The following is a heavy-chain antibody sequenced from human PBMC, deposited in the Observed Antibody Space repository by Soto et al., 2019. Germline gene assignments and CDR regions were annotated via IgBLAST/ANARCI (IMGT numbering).Heavy chain of an antibody. CDR3: ARAHYYGSGSYGY. V-gene: IGHV4-39*07. Sequence: SETLSLTCTVSGGSISGSLYYWSWIRQPPGKGLEWIGEINHSGSTNYNPSLKSRVTISVDTSKNQFSLKLSSVTAADTAVYYCARAHYYGSGSYGYWGQGTLVTVSS. J-gene: IGHJ4*02. CDR1: GGSISGSLYY. CDR2: INHSGST. D-gene: IGHD3-10*01.